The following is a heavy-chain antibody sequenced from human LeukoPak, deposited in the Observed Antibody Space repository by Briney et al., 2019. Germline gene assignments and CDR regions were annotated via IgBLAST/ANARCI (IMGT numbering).Heavy chain of an antibody. J-gene: IGHJ4*02. V-gene: IGHV3-53*01. D-gene: IGHD1-26*01. CDR2: IYSGGST. CDR1: GFTVSSNY. CDR3: VRVGEGAAKD. Sequence: AGGSLRLSCAASGFTVSSNYMSWVRQAPGKGLEWVSFIYSGGSTYYADSVKGRFTISSDNSKNTLYLQMNSLRVEDTAVYYCVRVGEGAAKDWGQGTLVTVSS.